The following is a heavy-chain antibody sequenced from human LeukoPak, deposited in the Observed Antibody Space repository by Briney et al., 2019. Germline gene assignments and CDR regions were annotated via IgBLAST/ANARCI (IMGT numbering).Heavy chain of an antibody. D-gene: IGHD2-15*01. CDR3: AKSYCSGGSCYSNDAFDI. Sequence: GGSLRLSCAASGFTFSSYGMHWVRQAPGKGLEWVAVISYDGSNKYYADSVKGRFTISRDNSKNTLYLQMNSLRAEDTAVYYCAKSYCSGGSCYSNDAFDIWGQGTMATVSS. V-gene: IGHV3-30*18. CDR2: ISYDGSNK. J-gene: IGHJ3*02. CDR1: GFTFSSYG.